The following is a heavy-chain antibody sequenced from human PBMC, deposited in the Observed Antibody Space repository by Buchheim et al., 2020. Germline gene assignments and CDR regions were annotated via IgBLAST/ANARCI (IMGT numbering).Heavy chain of an antibody. CDR2: ISYDGSNK. Sequence: QVQLVESGGGVVQPGRSLRLSCAASGFTFSSYAMHWVRQAPGKGLEWVAVISYDGSNKYYADSVKGRFTISRDNSKNTLYLQINSLRAEDTAVYYCARDIVATAALYYYGMDVWGQGTT. D-gene: IGHD5-12*01. V-gene: IGHV3-30-3*01. J-gene: IGHJ6*02. CDR3: ARDIVATAALYYYGMDV. CDR1: GFTFSSYA.